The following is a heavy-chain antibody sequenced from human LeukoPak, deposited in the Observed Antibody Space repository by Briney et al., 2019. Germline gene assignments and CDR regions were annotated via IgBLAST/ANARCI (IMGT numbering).Heavy chain of an antibody. Sequence: SETLSLTCTVSGGSISSGGYYWSWIRQHQGRGLEWIVYIYYSGSTYDNPPLKSRFPISVDTSKTQFSLKLSSVTAADTAVYYCARCGKDGDYVQNWGQGTLVTVSS. J-gene: IGHJ4*02. CDR1: GGSISSGGYY. V-gene: IGHV4-31*03. CDR2: IYYSGST. CDR3: ARCGKDGDYVQN. D-gene: IGHD4-17*01.